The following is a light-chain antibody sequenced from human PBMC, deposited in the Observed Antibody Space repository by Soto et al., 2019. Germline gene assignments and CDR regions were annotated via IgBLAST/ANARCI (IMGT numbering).Light chain of an antibody. Sequence: QSALTQPASVSGSPGQSITISCTGTSSDVGGYNYVSWYQQHPGKAPKLMIYDVSNRPSGVSNRFSGSKSGNTASLTISGLQAEDEADYYCSPYTSSSTLGVVGGGTKLTVL. CDR2: DVS. CDR1: SSDVGGYNY. V-gene: IGLV2-14*01. J-gene: IGLJ2*01. CDR3: SPYTSSSTLGV.